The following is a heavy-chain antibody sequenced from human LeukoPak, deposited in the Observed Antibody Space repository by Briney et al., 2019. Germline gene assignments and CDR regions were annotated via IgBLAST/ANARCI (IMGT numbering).Heavy chain of an antibody. Sequence: SQTLSLTCAISGDSVSNNNAAWNWIRQSPSRGLEWLGRTYYRSKWYTDYAVSVSSRITINPDASKNQFSLQLNSVTAADTAVYYCARGGVAGPAHGPYYFDYWGQGTLVTVSS. CDR2: TYYRSKWYT. J-gene: IGHJ4*02. CDR3: ARGGVAGPAHGPYYFDY. CDR1: GDSVSNNNAA. D-gene: IGHD6-19*01. V-gene: IGHV6-1*01.